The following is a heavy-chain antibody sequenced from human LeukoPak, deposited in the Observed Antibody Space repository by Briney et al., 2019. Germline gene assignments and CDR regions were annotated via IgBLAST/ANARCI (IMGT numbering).Heavy chain of an antibody. CDR2: ISYDGSNK. V-gene: IGHV3-30-3*01. CDR3: GRSGIELWKGYFDH. Sequence: GGALRLSYAASRFTFSNYAMLWVRQAARKGREWVAVISYDGSNKYYADSVKGRFTISRDNSKNTLYLQMNSLRAEDTDVYDCGRSGIELWKGYFDHWGRGSLVIVSS. J-gene: IGHJ4*02. CDR1: RFTFSNYA. D-gene: IGHD5-18*01.